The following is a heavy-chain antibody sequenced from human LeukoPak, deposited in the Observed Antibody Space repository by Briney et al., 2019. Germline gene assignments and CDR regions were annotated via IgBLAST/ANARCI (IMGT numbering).Heavy chain of an antibody. J-gene: IGHJ6*03. CDR1: GFTFSSYA. CDR2: ISYDGSNK. CDR3: ARAKGGYQLPTRYYYYYMDV. V-gene: IGHV3-30*14. Sequence: GRSPRLSCAASGFTFSSYAMHWVRQAPGKGLEWVAVISYDGSNKYYADSVKGRFTISRDNSKNTLYLQMNSLRAEDTAVYYCARAKGGYQLPTRYYYYYMDVWGKGTTVTISS. D-gene: IGHD2-2*01.